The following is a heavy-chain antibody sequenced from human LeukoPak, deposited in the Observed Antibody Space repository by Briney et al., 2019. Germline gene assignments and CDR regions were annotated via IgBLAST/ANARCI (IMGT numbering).Heavy chain of an antibody. CDR1: GFTFSDHA. Sequence: PGGSLRLSCAASGFTFSDHAMHWVRQATGKGLEWVSAVGIAADTFYPGSVKGRFTISRENAKNSLYLQMNSLRAEDTAVYYCAKDLTMIVVVNYFDYWGQGTLVTVSS. CDR3: AKDLTMIVVVNYFDY. CDR2: VGIAADT. J-gene: IGHJ4*02. D-gene: IGHD3-22*01. V-gene: IGHV3-13*01.